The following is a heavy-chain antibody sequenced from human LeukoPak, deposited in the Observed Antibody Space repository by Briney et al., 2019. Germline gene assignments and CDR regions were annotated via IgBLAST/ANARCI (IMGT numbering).Heavy chain of an antibody. J-gene: IGHJ4*02. CDR3: ARVSYTDFDY. Sequence: PGGSLRLSCAASGFTFTSYTMNWVRQAPGKGLEWVSSISSSSSYIYYADSVKGRFTISRDNAKNSLYLQMNSLRAEDTAFYYCARVSYTDFDYWGQGTLVTVSS. V-gene: IGHV3-21*01. CDR2: ISSSSSYI. D-gene: IGHD2-2*02. CDR1: GFTFTSYT.